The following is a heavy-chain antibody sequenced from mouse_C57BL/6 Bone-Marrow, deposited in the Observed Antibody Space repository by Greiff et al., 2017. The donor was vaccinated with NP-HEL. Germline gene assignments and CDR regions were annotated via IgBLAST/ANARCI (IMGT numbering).Heavy chain of an antibody. CDR3: ARRWVYDYDGPFAY. V-gene: IGHV1-54*01. D-gene: IGHD2-4*01. CDR1: GYAFTNYL. Sequence: QVQLQQSGAELVRPGTSVKVSCKASGYAFTNYLIEWVKQRPGQGLEWIGVINPGSGGTNYNEKFKGKATLTADKSSSTAYMQLSSLTSEDSAVYFCARRWVYDYDGPFAYWGQGTLVTVSA. J-gene: IGHJ3*01. CDR2: INPGSGGT.